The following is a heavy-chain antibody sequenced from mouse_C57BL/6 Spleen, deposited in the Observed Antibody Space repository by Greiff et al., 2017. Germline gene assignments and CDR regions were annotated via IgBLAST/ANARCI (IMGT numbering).Heavy chain of an antibody. CDR2: IDPSDSYT. V-gene: IGHV1-50*01. CDR1: GYTFTSYW. D-gene: IGHD2-3*01. J-gene: IGHJ2*01. Sequence: QVQLQQPGAELVKPGASVKLSCKASGYTFTSYWMQWVKQRPGQGLEWIGEIDPSDSYTNYNQKFKGKATLTVDTSSSTAYMQLSSLSSEDSAVYYCARSLSYDGYPDWGQGTTLTVSS. CDR3: ARSLSYDGYPD.